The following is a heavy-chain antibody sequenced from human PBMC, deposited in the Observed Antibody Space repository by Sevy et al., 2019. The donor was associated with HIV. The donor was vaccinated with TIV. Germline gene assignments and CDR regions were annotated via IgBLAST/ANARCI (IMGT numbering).Heavy chain of an antibody. J-gene: IGHJ4*02. Sequence: GESLKISCAASGFTFRNYGMHWVRQAPGKGLEWVAVIWYDGSSKYYADSVEGRFTISRDNSKDTLYLQMNSLRAEDTAVYYCARQPIVSPYYFDYWGQGTLVTVSS. V-gene: IGHV3-33*01. CDR1: GFTFRNYG. CDR3: ARQPIVSPYYFDY. CDR2: IWYDGSSK. D-gene: IGHD2-15*01.